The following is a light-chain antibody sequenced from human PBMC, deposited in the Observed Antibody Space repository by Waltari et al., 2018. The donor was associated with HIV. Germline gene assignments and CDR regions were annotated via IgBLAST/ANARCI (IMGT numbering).Light chain of an antibody. Sequence: DIQMTQSPSSLSPHIGDKVTITCRSSQTIDNYLNWYQQKPGQVPKLLIYLASSLHSGIPSRFSGGGSGTAFSRTSAGVQLEDMATYFCQQTYSVPRTFGQGTPLEI. CDR1: QTIDNY. V-gene: IGKV1-39*01. J-gene: IGKJ1*01. CDR3: QQTYSVPRT. CDR2: LAS.